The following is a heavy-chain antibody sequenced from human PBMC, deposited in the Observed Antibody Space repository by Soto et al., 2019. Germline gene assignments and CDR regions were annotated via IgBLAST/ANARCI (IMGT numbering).Heavy chain of an antibody. CDR1: GYTFTDYF. CDR3: ARVPHSGPRTTVNPSFDY. J-gene: IGHJ4*02. CDR2: INPISGGK. V-gene: IGHV1-2*02. D-gene: IGHD4-17*01. Sequence: ASVKVSCKASGYTFTDYFVHRVQQAPGQGLEWMGWINPISGGKNYAEKFQVRVTMTRDTSISTVYLALSRLRFDDTAIYYCARVPHSGPRTTVNPSFDYWGQGTLVTVSS.